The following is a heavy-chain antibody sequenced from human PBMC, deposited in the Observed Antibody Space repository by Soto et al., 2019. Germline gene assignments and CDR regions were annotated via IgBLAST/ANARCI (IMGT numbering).Heavy chain of an antibody. CDR2: IYWDDDK. D-gene: IGHD3-16*01. CDR3: TRRRGPLDY. Sequence: QITLKESGPTLVKPTQTLTLTCTFSGFSLTSSGVGVGWIRQSPGKVLEHLALIYWDDDKRYSPSLKSRLTITKDISENQVVLTMTNMDPMDTGTYYCTRRRGPLDYWGQGAQVTVSS. J-gene: IGHJ4*02. CDR1: GFSLTSSGVG. V-gene: IGHV2-5*02.